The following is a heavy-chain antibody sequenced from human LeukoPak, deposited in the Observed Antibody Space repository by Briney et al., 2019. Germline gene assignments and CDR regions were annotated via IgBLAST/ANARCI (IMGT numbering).Heavy chain of an antibody. CDR1: GGSISSSSYY. V-gene: IGHV4-39*07. CDR3: ARTYCSSTSCYGGY. J-gene: IGHJ4*02. CDR2: IYYSGST. Sequence: SETLSLTCTVSGGSISSSSYYWGWIRQPPGKGLEWIRSIYYSGSTYYNPSLKSRVTISVDTSKNQFSLKLSSVTAADTAVYYCARTYCSSTSCYGGYWGQGTLVTVSS. D-gene: IGHD2-2*01.